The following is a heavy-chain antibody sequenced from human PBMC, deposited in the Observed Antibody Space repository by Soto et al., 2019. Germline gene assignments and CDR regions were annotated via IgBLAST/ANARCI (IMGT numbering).Heavy chain of an antibody. D-gene: IGHD3-3*01. CDR3: ASSDDFWSGGMDV. J-gene: IGHJ6*02. V-gene: IGHV1-69*06. Sequence: SSVKVPWKASGGTLSSHAVHWVRPAPAQGPEWLVGIIPIFDKPNYAQMVQARVRLTADKSKHTSYMELRSLTAEGTALYYCASSDDFWSGGMDVWG. CDR1: GGTLSSHA. CDR2: IIPIFDKP.